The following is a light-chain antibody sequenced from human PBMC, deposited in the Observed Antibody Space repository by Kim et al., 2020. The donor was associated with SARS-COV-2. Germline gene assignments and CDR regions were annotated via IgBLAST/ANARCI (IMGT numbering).Light chain of an antibody. V-gene: IGKV1-6*01. CDR1: QGIRNE. Sequence: SSVGDRVTITCRASQGIRNELGWYQQKPGRAPKLLIYAASTLHIGVPSRFSGSGSGTDSTLTISSLQPEDFATYYCLQDNSYPRTFGQGTKVDIK. J-gene: IGKJ1*01. CDR2: AAS. CDR3: LQDNSYPRT.